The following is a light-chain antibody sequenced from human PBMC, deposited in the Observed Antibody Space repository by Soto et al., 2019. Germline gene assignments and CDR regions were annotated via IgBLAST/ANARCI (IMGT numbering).Light chain of an antibody. J-gene: IGKJ5*01. CDR3: QQRNNWPPSIT. Sequence: EMVLTQSPATLSLSPGERATLSCRASQSVGGHLAWYQQKPGQAPRLLIYDASDRATGIPARFSGSGSETGFTLAISSLEPDDFAVYYCQQRNNWPPSITFGQGTRLEIK. CDR2: DAS. CDR1: QSVGGH. V-gene: IGKV3-11*01.